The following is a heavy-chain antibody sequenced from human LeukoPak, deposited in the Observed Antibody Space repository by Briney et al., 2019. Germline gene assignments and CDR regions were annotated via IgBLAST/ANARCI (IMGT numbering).Heavy chain of an antibody. D-gene: IGHD3-10*01. V-gene: IGHV3-15*07. CDR2: IKSKTDGGTT. Sequence: GGSLRLSCAASGFTFSNAWMNRVRQAPGKGLEWVGRIKSKTDGGTTDYAAPVKGRFTISRDDSKNTLYLQMNSLKTEDTAVYYCTTRTHLMVRGVITDYWGQGTLVTVSS. CDR3: TTRTHLMVRGVITDY. J-gene: IGHJ4*02. CDR1: GFTFSNAW.